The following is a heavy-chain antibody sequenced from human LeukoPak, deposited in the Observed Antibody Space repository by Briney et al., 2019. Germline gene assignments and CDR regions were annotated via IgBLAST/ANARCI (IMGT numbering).Heavy chain of an antibody. Sequence: GGSLRLSCAASGFTVSSNYMSWVRQAPGKGLEWVSVIYSGGSTYYADSVKGRITISRDTSKNTLYLQINSLKTEDTAVYYCTTDRSGWYDYWGQGTLVTVSS. CDR1: GFTVSSNY. CDR2: IYSGGST. V-gene: IGHV3-66*01. D-gene: IGHD6-19*01. CDR3: TTDRSGWYDY. J-gene: IGHJ4*02.